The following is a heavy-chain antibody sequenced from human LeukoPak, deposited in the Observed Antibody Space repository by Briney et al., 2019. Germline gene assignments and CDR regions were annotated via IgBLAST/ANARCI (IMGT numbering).Heavy chain of an antibody. D-gene: IGHD5-24*01. CDR3: ARRGEGYNFAH. CDR1: GYTFTDYY. CDR2: INPNSGGT. Sequence: ASVKVSCKASGYTFTDYYLHWVRQAPGQGPEWMGWINPNSGGTKYAQKFQGRVTMTRDTSISAAYMELSSLRSDDTAVYYCARRGEGYNFAHWGQGTLVTVSS. J-gene: IGHJ4*02. V-gene: IGHV1-2*02.